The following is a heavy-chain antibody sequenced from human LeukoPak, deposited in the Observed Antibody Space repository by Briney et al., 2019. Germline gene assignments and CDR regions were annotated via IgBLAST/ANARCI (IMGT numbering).Heavy chain of an antibody. Sequence: PERSLRLSCAASGFTFSGYGMHWVRQAPGKGLEWVAMIYYDGSNKYYADSVKGRFTISRDNSKNTVYLQMNGLRAEDTAVYFCVRMGGDLGGKILENWGQGTLVTVSS. CDR3: VRMGGDLGGKILEN. CDR1: GFTFSGYG. V-gene: IGHV3-33*01. CDR2: IYYDGSNK. J-gene: IGHJ4*02. D-gene: IGHD3-3*01.